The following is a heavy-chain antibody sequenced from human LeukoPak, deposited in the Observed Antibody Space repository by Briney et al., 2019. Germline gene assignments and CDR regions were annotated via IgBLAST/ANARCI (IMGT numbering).Heavy chain of an antibody. Sequence: GGPLRLSCAASGFTVSSNYMNWVRQAPGKGLEWVSVIYSGGRTYYVDSVKGRFTISRDNSKNTLYLQMNSLRAEDTAVYYCGSTSLLGSGFFDYWGQGTLVTVSS. CDR2: IYSGGRT. J-gene: IGHJ4*02. V-gene: IGHV3-66*01. CDR1: GFTVSSNY. CDR3: GSTSLLGSGFFDY. D-gene: IGHD3-10*02.